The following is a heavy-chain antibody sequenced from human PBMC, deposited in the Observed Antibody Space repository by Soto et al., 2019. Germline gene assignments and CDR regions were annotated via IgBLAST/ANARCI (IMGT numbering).Heavy chain of an antibody. CDR1: NGSISNFY. Sequence: SETLSLTCTVSNGSISNFYWNWIRQSAGKGLEWIGRIHGSGSATYNPSLRSRVTLSVDTSKNQFSLKVNSVTGADTAVYYCARSSHKESWFDPWGQGTLVTVSS. J-gene: IGHJ5*02. CDR3: ARSSHKESWFDP. CDR2: IHGSGSA. V-gene: IGHV4-4*07. D-gene: IGHD6-13*01.